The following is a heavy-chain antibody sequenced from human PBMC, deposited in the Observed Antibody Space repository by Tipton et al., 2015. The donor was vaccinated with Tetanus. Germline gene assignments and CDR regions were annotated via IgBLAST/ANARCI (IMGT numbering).Heavy chain of an antibody. V-gene: IGHV4-31*09. CDR2: IYYTGNT. Sequence: TLSLTCNVSGGSIRSGGYYWTWIRQHSERGLEWIGYIYYTGNTYYNPSLKSRVTISVDRSSDQFSLRLTSVTAADTAIYYCVRAPYNSPGKYYFDYWGQGTLVTVSS. J-gene: IGHJ4*02. D-gene: IGHD1-1*01. CDR3: VRAPYNSPGKYYFDY. CDR1: GGSIRSGGYY.